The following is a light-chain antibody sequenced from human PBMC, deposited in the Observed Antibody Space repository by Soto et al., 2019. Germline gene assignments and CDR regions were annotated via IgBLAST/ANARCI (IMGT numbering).Light chain of an antibody. V-gene: IGKV1-39*01. CDR3: QQSYSTPT. Sequence: DIQMTQSPSSLSASVGDRVTITCQASQNINNYLNWYQQKPGRAPKLLIYGASNLEAGVPSRFSGSGSGTDFTLTISSLEPEDFATYYCQQSYSTPTFGQGTKVDIK. CDR1: QNINNY. J-gene: IGKJ2*01. CDR2: GAS.